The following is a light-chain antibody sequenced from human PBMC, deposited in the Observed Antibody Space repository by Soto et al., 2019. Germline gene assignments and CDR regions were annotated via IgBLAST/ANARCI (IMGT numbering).Light chain of an antibody. CDR3: QSFDSLSGYV. J-gene: IGLJ1*01. CDR1: SSNFGAGYD. CDR2: GNN. Sequence: QSVLTQPPSVSGAPGQRVAISCTGSSSNFGAGYDVHWYQQLPGAAPKLLIYGNNNRPSGVPDRISGSKPGTSASLAITGLQAGDEADYYCQSFDSLSGYVFGTGTKVTVL. V-gene: IGLV1-40*01.